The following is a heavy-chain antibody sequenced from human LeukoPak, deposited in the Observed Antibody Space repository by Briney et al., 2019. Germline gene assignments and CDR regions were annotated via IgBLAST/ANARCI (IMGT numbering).Heavy chain of an antibody. D-gene: IGHD2-15*01. Sequence: ASVKVSCKASGGTFSSYAISWVRQAPGQGLEWMGGIIPIFGTANYAQKFQGRVTITADESTSTAYMELSSLRSEDTAVYYCARGYCSGGSCYSFPRLYYFDYWGQGTLVTVSS. CDR1: GGTFSSYA. V-gene: IGHV1-69*01. J-gene: IGHJ4*02. CDR3: ARGYCSGGSCYSFPRLYYFDY. CDR2: IIPIFGTA.